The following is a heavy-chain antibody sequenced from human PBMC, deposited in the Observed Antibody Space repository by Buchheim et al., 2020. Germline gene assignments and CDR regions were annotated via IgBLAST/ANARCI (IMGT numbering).Heavy chain of an antibody. Sequence: QVQLQQWGAGLLKPSETLSLTCVVYGGSFSGYYWSWIRQPPGKGLEWIGEINHSGSTNYNPSLKSRVTISVDTSKNQFSLKLSSVTAADTAVYYCARRPRYYYGSGKLWFDPWGQGTL. CDR2: INHSGST. J-gene: IGHJ5*02. D-gene: IGHD3-10*01. CDR3: ARRPRYYYGSGKLWFDP. V-gene: IGHV4-34*01. CDR1: GGSFSGYY.